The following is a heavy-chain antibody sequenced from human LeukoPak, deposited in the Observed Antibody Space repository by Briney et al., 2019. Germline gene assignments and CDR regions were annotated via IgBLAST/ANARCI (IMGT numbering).Heavy chain of an antibody. J-gene: IGHJ4*02. Sequence: GGSLRLSCAASGFTFTTYWMHWVRQAPGEGLVWVSRINVDGRSTSYADSVKGRFTISRDNAKNTLYLQMNSLRAEDTAVYYCASAGSFRFDYWGQGTLVTVSS. CDR3: ASAGSFRFDY. V-gene: IGHV3-74*01. CDR2: INVDGRST. CDR1: GFTFTTYW. D-gene: IGHD1-26*01.